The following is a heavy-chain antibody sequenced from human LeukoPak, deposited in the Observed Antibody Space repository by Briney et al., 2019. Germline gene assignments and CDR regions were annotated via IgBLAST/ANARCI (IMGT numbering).Heavy chain of an antibody. CDR1: GYSFTSYW. Sequence: GESLKISVKASGYSFTSYWVAWVRQRPGKGLEWMGIIYPVDSVTRYSLSFQGWVTISDGKSIRTAYLPWSRLTASDTAMYYCARPRHGGNLLDYWGQGTLVTVSS. D-gene: IGHD4-23*01. J-gene: IGHJ4*02. CDR3: ARPRHGGNLLDY. V-gene: IGHV5-51*01. CDR2: IYPVDSVT.